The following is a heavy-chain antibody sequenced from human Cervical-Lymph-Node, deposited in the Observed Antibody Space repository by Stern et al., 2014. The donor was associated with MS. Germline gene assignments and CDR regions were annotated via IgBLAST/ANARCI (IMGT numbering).Heavy chain of an antibody. CDR3: TRGPRT. J-gene: IGHJ4*02. D-gene: IGHD1-7*01. CDR2: MTPDSGDT. Sequence: QLVQSGAEVVKPGASVKISCKASGYTFTRYDIHWVRRAAGQGLEWMGWMTPDSGDTGFAQKFQGRVTMTRDTSINTAYLELHSLKSEDTAVYYCTRGPRTWGRGTLVTVSS. CDR1: GYTFTRYD. V-gene: IGHV1-8*01.